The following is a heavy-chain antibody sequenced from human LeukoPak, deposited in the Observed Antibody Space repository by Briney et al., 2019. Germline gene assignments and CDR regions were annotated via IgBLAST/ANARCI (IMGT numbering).Heavy chain of an antibody. CDR3: TSGPSLRPPTRWELQDY. Sequence: PGGSLKLSLAASGFNFWNAWMRWVRQAPGEGLGWGGRIKSRTDGGTTDHAAPVKGRFLISRDDSKNTLYLQMNSLKTEDTAVYYCTSGPSLRPPTRWELQDYWGQGTLVTVSS. V-gene: IGHV3-15*01. CDR1: GFNFWNAW. D-gene: IGHD1-26*01. CDR2: IKSRTDGGTT. J-gene: IGHJ4*02.